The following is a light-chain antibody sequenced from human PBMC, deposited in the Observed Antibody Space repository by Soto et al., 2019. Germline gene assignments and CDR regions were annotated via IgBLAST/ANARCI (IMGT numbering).Light chain of an antibody. CDR3: QTTYSTPYV. CDR2: GAS. V-gene: IGKV1-39*01. CDR1: QTINNY. J-gene: IGKJ2*01. Sequence: DIQLTQSPPSLSASVGDRVTITCRASQTINNYVNWYQQEAGKAPKLLIYGASSLQSGVPSRFSGSGFGTDFTLNISSLQSEDFVIFYCQTTYSTPYVFGGGTKLDI.